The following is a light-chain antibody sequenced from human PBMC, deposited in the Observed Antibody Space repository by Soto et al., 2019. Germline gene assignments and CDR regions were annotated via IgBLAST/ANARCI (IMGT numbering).Light chain of an antibody. CDR3: QQLNSYPLT. Sequence: DIQMTHSPSSLSASMSDIFTITCXASQSIRRSLNWYQQKPGKAPKLLIYAASTLQSGVPSRFSGSGSGTDFTLTISSLQPEDFATYYCQQLNSYPLTFGGGTKVDIK. J-gene: IGKJ4*01. CDR2: AAS. V-gene: IGKV1-9*01. CDR1: QSIRRS.